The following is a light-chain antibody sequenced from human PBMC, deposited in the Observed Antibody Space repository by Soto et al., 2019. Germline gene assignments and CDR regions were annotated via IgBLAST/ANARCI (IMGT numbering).Light chain of an antibody. CDR2: QVS. CDR3: SSYTRSSTRV. V-gene: IGLV2-18*02. J-gene: IGLJ3*02. Sequence: QSALTQPPSVSGSPGQSVTISFTGTSSDVGSYNRVSWYQQPPGTAPKLMIYQVSNRPSGVPDRFSGSKSGNTASLTISGRQAEDEGDYYCSSYTRSSTRVFGGGTQLTLL. CDR1: SSDVGSYNR.